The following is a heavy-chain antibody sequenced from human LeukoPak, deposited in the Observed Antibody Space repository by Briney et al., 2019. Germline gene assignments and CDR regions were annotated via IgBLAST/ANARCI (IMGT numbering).Heavy chain of an antibody. CDR1: GGPISSYY. CDR2: IYSTGST. D-gene: IGHD6-13*01. J-gene: IGHJ4*02. Sequence: SETLSLTCTVSGGPISSYYWSWIRQPAGKGLEWIGRIYSTGSTNYNPSLKSRVTMSVDTSKNQFSLRRRSVTAADTAVYYCARQIASAGTAGFDFWGQGALVTVSS. V-gene: IGHV4-4*07. CDR3: ARQIASAGTAGFDF.